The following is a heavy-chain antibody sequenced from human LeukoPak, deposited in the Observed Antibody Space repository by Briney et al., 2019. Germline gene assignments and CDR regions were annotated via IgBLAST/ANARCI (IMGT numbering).Heavy chain of an antibody. D-gene: IGHD6-6*01. V-gene: IGHV1-18*01. CDR3: ARGRQLVPNNWFDP. CDR1: GYTFTSYG. CDR2: ISAYNGNT. J-gene: IGHJ5*02. Sequence: GASVKVSCKASGYTFTSYGISWVRQAPGQGLEWMGWISAYNGNTNYAQKLQGRVTMTTDTSASTAYMELRSLRSDDTAVYYCARGRQLVPNNWFDPWGQGTLVTVSS.